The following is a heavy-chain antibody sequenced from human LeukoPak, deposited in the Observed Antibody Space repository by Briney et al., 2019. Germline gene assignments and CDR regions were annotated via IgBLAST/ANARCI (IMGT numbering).Heavy chain of an antibody. CDR2: ISGSSYYI. J-gene: IGHJ4*02. CDR1: GFTFSSYT. D-gene: IGHD4-17*01. V-gene: IGHV3-21*04. Sequence: GGSLRLSCAASGFTFSSYTINWVRQTPGRGLEWVSSISGSSYYIYYADSVRGRFTISRDNSKDTVYLQMNSLRVNDTALYHCAKPTLTGGPTTVTTSRYWGQGTLVTVSS. CDR3: AKPTLTGGPTTVTTSRY.